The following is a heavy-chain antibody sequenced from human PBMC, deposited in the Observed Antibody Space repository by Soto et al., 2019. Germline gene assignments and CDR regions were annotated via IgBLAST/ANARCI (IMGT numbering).Heavy chain of an antibody. CDR2: IYHSGST. V-gene: IGHV4-4*02. D-gene: IGHD3-10*01. Sequence: PSETLSLTCAVSGGSISSSNWWSWVRQPPGKGLEWIGEIYHSGSTNYNPSLKSRVTISVDKSKNQFSLKLSSVTAADTAVYYCARDGEGYGSGSYYNGPLDYWGQGTLVTVSS. CDR1: GGSISSSNW. CDR3: ARDGEGYGSGSYYNGPLDY. J-gene: IGHJ4*02.